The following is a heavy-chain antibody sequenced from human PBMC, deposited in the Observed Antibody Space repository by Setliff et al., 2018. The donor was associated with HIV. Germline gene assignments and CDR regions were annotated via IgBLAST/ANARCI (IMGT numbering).Heavy chain of an antibody. Sequence: SETLSLTCTFSGVSISRSNYCWGWIRQSPGKGLEWIGSICYNGNTYYNPSLKSRVTISGDTSTSQFSLKLNSVTAADTAVYYCARYYDSHPAFDIWGQGTMVTVSS. CDR3: ARYYDSHPAFDI. CDR1: GVSISRSNYC. D-gene: IGHD3-16*01. V-gene: IGHV4-39*01. J-gene: IGHJ3*02. CDR2: ICYNGNT.